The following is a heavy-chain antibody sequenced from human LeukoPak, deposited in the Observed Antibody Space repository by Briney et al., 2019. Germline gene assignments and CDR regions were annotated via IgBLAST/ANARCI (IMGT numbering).Heavy chain of an antibody. D-gene: IGHD5-12*01. J-gene: IGHJ4*02. CDR1: GGSISSHY. V-gene: IGHV4-59*11. Sequence: SETLSLTCTVSGGSISSHYRSWIRQPPGKGLEWIGYIYYSGSTNYNPSLKSRVTISVDTSKNQFSLKLSSVTAADTAVYYCARDFSGLLDYWGQGTLVTVSS. CDR3: ARDFSGLLDY. CDR2: IYYSGST.